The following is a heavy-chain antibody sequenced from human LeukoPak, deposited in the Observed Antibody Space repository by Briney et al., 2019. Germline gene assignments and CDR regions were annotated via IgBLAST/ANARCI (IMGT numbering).Heavy chain of an antibody. J-gene: IGHJ3*02. CDR2: ISGSGGST. CDR3: AKDLGRWELLDAFDI. Sequence: GGSLRHSCAAPGFTFSSYAMSWVRQAPGEGLERVSAISGSGGSTYYADSVKGRFTISTDNSKNTLYLQMNSLRAEDTSVYYCAKDLGRWELLDAFDIWGQGTMVTVSS. V-gene: IGHV3-23*01. CDR1: GFTFSSYA. D-gene: IGHD1-26*01.